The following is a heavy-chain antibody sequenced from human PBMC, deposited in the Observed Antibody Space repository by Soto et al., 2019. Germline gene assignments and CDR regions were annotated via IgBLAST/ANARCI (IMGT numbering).Heavy chain of an antibody. J-gene: IGHJ4*02. Sequence: PGGSLRLSCAASGFAFSRYAMHWVRQAPGKDLEWVAVMSYDGRNIYYADSVRGRMTISRDNTKNSMYLQMNSLIGEDTAMYHCMTDHGGWWGPGTLVTVSS. CDR2: MSYDGRNI. V-gene: IGHV3-30-3*01. D-gene: IGHD6-19*01. CDR1: GFAFSRYA. CDR3: MTDHGGW.